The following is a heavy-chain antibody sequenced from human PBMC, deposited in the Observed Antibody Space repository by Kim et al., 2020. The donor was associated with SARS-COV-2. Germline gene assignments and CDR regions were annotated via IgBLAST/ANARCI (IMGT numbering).Heavy chain of an antibody. CDR1: GGSISSYY. CDR3: ARQIRTGYYYDSSGYYYQGPFDY. D-gene: IGHD3-22*01. V-gene: IGHV4-59*08. J-gene: IGHJ4*02. CDR2: IYYSGST. Sequence: SETLSLTCTVSGGSISSYYWSWIRQPPGKGLEWIGYIYYSGSTNYNPSLKSRVTISVDTSKNQFSLKLSSVTAADTAVYYCARQIRTGYYYDSSGYYYQGPFDYWGQGTLVTVSS.